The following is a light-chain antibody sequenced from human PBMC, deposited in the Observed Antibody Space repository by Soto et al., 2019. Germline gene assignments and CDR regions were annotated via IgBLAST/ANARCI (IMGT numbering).Light chain of an antibody. V-gene: IGLV1-44*01. J-gene: IGLJ2*01. CDR2: SNN. Sequence: QSVLTQPPSASRTPGQRVTISCSGSSSSIGSNTVNWYQQLPGTAPKLLIYSNNQRPSGVPDRFSGSKSATSASLAISGLQSEDEADNYCAAWDDSLNGLVAFGGGTKLTVL. CDR3: AAWDDSLNGLVA. CDR1: SSSIGSNT.